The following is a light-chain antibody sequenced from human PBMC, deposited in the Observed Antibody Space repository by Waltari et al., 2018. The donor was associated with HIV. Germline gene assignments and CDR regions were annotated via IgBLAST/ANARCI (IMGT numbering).Light chain of an antibody. CDR1: TLAKQY. V-gene: IGLV3-25*03. CDR2: QDT. CDR3: QSIDSGGTFV. J-gene: IGLJ1*01. Sequence: SYELTQAPSVSVSPGQTARITCSGDTLAKQYAYWYQQKPGQAPELVMYQDTERPSGFPERFSGSRSGTTVTLTISRVQAADEADYYCQSIDSGGTFVFGTGTKVTVL.